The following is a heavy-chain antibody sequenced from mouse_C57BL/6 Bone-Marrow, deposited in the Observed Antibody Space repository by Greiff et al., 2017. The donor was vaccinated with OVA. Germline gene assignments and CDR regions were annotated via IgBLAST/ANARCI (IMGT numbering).Heavy chain of an antibody. CDR1: GYTFTSYW. CDR3: ARDGDYDREDY. Sequence: QVQLQQPGAELVKPGASVKLSCKASGYTFTSYWMHWVKQRPGQGLEWIGMIHPNSGSTNYNEKFKSKATLTVDKSSSTAYMQLSSLTSEDSAVYYCARDGDYDREDYWGQGTTLTVSS. J-gene: IGHJ2*01. V-gene: IGHV1-64*01. CDR2: IHPNSGST. D-gene: IGHD2-4*01.